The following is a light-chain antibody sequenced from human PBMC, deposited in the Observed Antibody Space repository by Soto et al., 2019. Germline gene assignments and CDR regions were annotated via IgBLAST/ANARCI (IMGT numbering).Light chain of an antibody. V-gene: IGLV2-14*01. J-gene: IGLJ3*02. CDR1: SSDVGDGDF. Sequence: QSALTQPASVSGSPRQSITISCTGTSSDVGDGDFVSWYQQRPGNAPKLMIYKVSNRPSGVSNRFSGSKSGNTASLTISGLQAEXEADYYCCSYTRSYTWVFGGGTKLTVL. CDR2: KVS. CDR3: CSYTRSYTWV.